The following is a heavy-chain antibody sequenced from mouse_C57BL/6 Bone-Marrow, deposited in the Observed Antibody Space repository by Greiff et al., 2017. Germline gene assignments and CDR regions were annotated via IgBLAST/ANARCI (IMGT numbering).Heavy chain of an antibody. CDR1: GFTFSSYA. CDR3: ARALYYSYYFDY. Sequence: EVMLVESGGGLVKPGGSLKLSCAASGFTFSSYAMSWVRQTPEKRLEWVATISDGGSYTYYPDNVKGRFTISRDNAKNNLYLQMSHLKSEDTAMYYCARALYYSYYFDYWGQGTTLTVSS. D-gene: IGHD1-1*01. CDR2: ISDGGSYT. J-gene: IGHJ2*01. V-gene: IGHV5-4*03.